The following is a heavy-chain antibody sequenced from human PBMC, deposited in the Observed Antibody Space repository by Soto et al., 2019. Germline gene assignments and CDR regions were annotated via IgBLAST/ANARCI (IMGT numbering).Heavy chain of an antibody. CDR3: ARVLRPRYYYYGMDV. CDR2: INPSGGST. V-gene: IGHV1-46*01. CDR1: GYTFTSYY. Sequence: ASVKVSCKASGYTFTSYYMHWVRQAPGQGLERMGIINPSGGSTSYAQKFQGRVTMTRDTSTSTVYMELSSLRSEDTAVYYCARVLRPRYYYYGMDVWGQGTTVTVSS. J-gene: IGHJ6*02. D-gene: IGHD3-16*01.